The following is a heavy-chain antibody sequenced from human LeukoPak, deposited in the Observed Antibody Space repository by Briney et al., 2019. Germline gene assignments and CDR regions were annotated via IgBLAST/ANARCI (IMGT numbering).Heavy chain of an antibody. CDR1: GFTFSSFS. V-gene: IGHV3-30*18. Sequence: PGGSLRLSCAASGFTFSSFSMSWVRQAPGKGLEWVAVISYGGSNKYYADSVKGRFTISRDNSKNTLYLQMNSLRAEDTAVYYCAKVPVGASLGGYFDYWGQGTLVTVSS. J-gene: IGHJ4*02. CDR3: AKVPVGASLGGYFDY. CDR2: ISYGGSNK. D-gene: IGHD3-3*02.